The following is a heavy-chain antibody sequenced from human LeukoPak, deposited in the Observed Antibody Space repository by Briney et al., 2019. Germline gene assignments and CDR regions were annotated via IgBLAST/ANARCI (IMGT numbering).Heavy chain of an antibody. V-gene: IGHV1-2*02. CDR1: GFTFTGYY. J-gene: IGHJ4*02. Sequence: GASVTVSCKASGFTFTGYYIHWVRQASGQGLEWMGWINPNSGGTNYARKFQGRVTMTRDTSISTAYMELSRLRSDDTAVYYCARYCSSTSCSYDYWGQGTLVTVSS. CDR3: ARYCSSTSCSYDY. CDR2: INPNSGGT. D-gene: IGHD2-2*01.